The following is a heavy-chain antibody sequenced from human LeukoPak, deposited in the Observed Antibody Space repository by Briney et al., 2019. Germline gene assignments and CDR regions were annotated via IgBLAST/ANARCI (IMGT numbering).Heavy chain of an antibody. Sequence: SETLSLTCTVSGGSISSYYWSWIRQPPGKGLEWIGYIYYSGSTNYNPSLKSRVTISVNTSKNQFSLKLSSVTAADTAVYYCARARHYYDSSGYYPYFDYWGQGTLVTVSS. CDR2: IYYSGST. D-gene: IGHD3-22*01. V-gene: IGHV4-59*01. CDR1: GGSISSYY. J-gene: IGHJ4*02. CDR3: ARARHYYDSSGYYPYFDY.